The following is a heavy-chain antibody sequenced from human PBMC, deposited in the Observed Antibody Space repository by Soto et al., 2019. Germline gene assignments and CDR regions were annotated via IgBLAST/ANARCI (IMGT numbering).Heavy chain of an antibody. CDR2: IFYSGST. Sequence: PSETLSLTCTVSGGSITSYYWSWIRQPPGKGLEWIGYIFYSGSTNYNPSLKSRVTISVDTSKNQFSLNLSSVTAADTAVYYCARDLLGYCSGNSCYDYYGMDVWGQGTTVTVSS. CDR1: GGSITSYY. D-gene: IGHD2-15*01. CDR3: ARDLLGYCSGNSCYDYYGMDV. J-gene: IGHJ6*02. V-gene: IGHV4-59*01.